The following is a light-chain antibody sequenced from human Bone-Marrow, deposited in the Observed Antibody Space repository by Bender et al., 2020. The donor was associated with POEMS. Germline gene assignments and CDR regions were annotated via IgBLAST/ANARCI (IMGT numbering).Light chain of an antibody. Sequence: SVSESPGQSITISCTGTASDVGGYPHVSWHQQRPGKAPKLLLYAVSNRPSGVSNRFSGSKSGNTASLTISGLQTEDEADYYCCSYAGSYTLVFGGGTKLTVL. CDR2: AVS. J-gene: IGLJ3*02. CDR3: CSYAGSYTLV. V-gene: IGLV2-14*01. CDR1: ASDVGGYPH.